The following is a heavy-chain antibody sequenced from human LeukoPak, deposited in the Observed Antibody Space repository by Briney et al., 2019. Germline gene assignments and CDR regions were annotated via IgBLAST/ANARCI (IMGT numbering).Heavy chain of an antibody. J-gene: IGHJ4*02. CDR3: AKDDYYDSSGYWSL. CDR1: GFTFDDYA. CDR2: ISWNSGSI. D-gene: IGHD3-22*01. V-gene: IGHV3-9*01. Sequence: GGSLRLSCAASGFTFDDYAMPWVRQAPGKGLEWVSGISWNSGSIGYADSVKGRFTISRDNAKNSLYLQMNSLRAEDTALYYCAKDDYYDSSGYWSLWGQGTLVTVSS.